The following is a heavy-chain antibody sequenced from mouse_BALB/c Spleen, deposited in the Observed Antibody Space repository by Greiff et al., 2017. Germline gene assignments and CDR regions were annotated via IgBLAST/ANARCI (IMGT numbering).Heavy chain of an antibody. CDR2: ISYSGST. Sequence: EVMLVESGPSLVKPSQTLSLTCSVTGDSITSGYWNWIRKFPGNKLEYMGYISYSGSTSYNPSLKSRISITRDTSKNQYYLQLNSVTTEDTATYYGARWGYGSSYRYFDVWGAGTTVTVSA. D-gene: IGHD1-1*01. V-gene: IGHV3-8*02. CDR3: ARWGYGSSYRYFDV. J-gene: IGHJ1*01. CDR1: GDSITSGY.